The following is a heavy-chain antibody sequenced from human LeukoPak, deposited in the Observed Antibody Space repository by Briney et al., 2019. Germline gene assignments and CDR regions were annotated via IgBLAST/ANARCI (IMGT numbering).Heavy chain of an antibody. CDR3: AREVVVVPAAIPAYYFDY. Sequence: ASETVSLTCTVSGGSINGYFWSWLRQPPGKGLEWLGHVYFSGSTKYNPSLKSRVAILIDTSKNQSSLKLSSVTAADTAVYYCAREVVVVPAAIPAYYFDYWGQGTLVTVSS. J-gene: IGHJ4*02. D-gene: IGHD2-2*02. V-gene: IGHV4-59*01. CDR1: GGSINGYF. CDR2: VYFSGST.